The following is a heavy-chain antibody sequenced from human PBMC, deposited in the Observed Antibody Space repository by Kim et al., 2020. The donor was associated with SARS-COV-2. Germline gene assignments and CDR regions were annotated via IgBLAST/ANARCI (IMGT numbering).Heavy chain of an antibody. Sequence: PPLKRRVTISVDTSKNQFALKLSSVTAADTAMYYCASYCGGDCYEYYFDYWGQGTLVTVSS. CDR3: ASYCGGDCYEYYFDY. D-gene: IGHD2-21*01. V-gene: IGHV4-31*02. J-gene: IGHJ4*02.